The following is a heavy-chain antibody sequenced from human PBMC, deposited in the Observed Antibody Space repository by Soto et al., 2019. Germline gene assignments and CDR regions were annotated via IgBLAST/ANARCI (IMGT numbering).Heavy chain of an antibody. D-gene: IGHD5-12*01. CDR3: ARLDEYGGYISYYYYYYYRDV. CDR2: IYGGDSDT. V-gene: IGHV5-51*01. J-gene: IGHJ6*03. Sequence: PGESLKISCKGSGFTFSNHWIAWVRQMPGRGLEWMGIIYGGDSDTRYSPSFQGQVTISADKSINTVYLQWSSLRSEDTAVYYCARLDEYGGYISYYYYYYYRDVGGKGTRVTVP. CDR1: GFTFSNHW.